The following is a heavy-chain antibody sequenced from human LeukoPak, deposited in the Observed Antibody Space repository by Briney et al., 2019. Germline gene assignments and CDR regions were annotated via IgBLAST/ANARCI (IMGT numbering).Heavy chain of an antibody. D-gene: IGHD3-10*01. CDR2: INSDGSST. CDR3: ARGWFGGQRFDP. V-gene: IGHV3-74*01. CDR1: GFTFGRYW. J-gene: IGHJ5*02. Sequence: GGSLRLSCAASGFTFGRYWMHWVRQAPGKGLVWVSCINSDGSSTSYADSVKGRFTISRDDAKNTLYLQMNSLRAEDTAVYYCARGWFGGQRFDPWGQGTLVTVSS.